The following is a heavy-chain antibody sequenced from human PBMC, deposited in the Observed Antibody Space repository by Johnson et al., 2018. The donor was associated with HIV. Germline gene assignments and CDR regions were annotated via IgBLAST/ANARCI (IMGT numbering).Heavy chain of an antibody. Sequence: QMLLVESGGGLVQPGGSLRLSCAASGFTFSRYTMHWVRQAPGKGLEWVAVISYDGSNRYYADSVKGRFTISRDNSKNSLYLKTNSLRVEDTAFYYCARGKGASVGLDAFDIWGQGTMVTVSS. V-gene: IGHV3-30*04. D-gene: IGHD2-2*01. CDR3: ARGKGASVGLDAFDI. CDR1: GFTFSRYT. CDR2: ISYDGSNR. J-gene: IGHJ3*02.